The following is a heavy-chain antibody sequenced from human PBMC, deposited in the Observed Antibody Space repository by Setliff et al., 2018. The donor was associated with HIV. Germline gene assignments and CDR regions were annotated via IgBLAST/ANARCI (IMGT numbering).Heavy chain of an antibody. CDR1: GGSISNSDHY. J-gene: IGHJ5*02. CDR3: ARDLDHFDSSGYLYP. CDR2: IHYSGST. D-gene: IGHD3-22*01. V-gene: IGHV4-30-4*01. Sequence: SETLSLTCTVSGGSISNSDHYWSWIRQSPGKGPEWIGYIHYSGSTYYNPSLKSRVTISVHTSQNQFSLRLTSVTAADTAVYYCARDLDHFDSSGYLYPWGRGTLVTVS.